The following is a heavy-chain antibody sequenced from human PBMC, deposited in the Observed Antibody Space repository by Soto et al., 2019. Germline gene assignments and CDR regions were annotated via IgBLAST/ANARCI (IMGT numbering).Heavy chain of an antibody. CDR3: ARVWELPPHVYYFDY. D-gene: IGHD1-26*01. V-gene: IGHV1-46*03. Sequence: ASVKVSCKASGYTFTSYYMHWVRQAPGQGLEWMGIINPSGGSTSYAQKFQGRVTMTRDTSTSTVYMELSSLRSEDTAVYYCARVWELPPHVYYFDYWGQGTLVTVSS. CDR1: GYTFTSYY. CDR2: INPSGGST. J-gene: IGHJ4*02.